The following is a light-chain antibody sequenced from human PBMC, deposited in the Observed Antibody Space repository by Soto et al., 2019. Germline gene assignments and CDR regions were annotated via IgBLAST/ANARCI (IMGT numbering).Light chain of an antibody. CDR1: SSDVGGYNY. CDR3: SLYTSGSTRV. CDR2: EVS. V-gene: IGLV2-14*01. Sequence: QSALTQPASVSGSPGQSITLSCTGTSSDVGGYNYVSWYQQHPGKAPKLMIYEVSNRPSGVSNRFSGSKSGNTASLTISGLPAADESEYYCSLYTSGSTRVCGTGTKLTVL. J-gene: IGLJ1*01.